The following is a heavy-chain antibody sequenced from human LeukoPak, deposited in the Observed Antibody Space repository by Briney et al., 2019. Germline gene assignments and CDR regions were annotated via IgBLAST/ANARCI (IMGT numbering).Heavy chain of an antibody. CDR1: GFTFDDYG. D-gene: IGHD1-26*01. CDR3: ARGAKVGTTTLEIFDI. V-gene: IGHV3-48*03. J-gene: IGHJ3*02. Sequence: GGSLRLSCAASGFTFDDYGMSWVRQAPGKGLEWLSFISSSGSARYYAVSVNGRFTIDRDNAKNSLFLQTNSLRAKDTAVYYCARGAKVGTTTLEIFDIWGQGTMVTVSS. CDR2: ISSSGSAR.